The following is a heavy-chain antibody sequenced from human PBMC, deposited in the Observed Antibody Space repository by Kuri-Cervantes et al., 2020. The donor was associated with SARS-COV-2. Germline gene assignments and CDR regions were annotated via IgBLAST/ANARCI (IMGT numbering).Heavy chain of an antibody. V-gene: IGHV4-34*01. J-gene: IGHJ4*02. CDR2: INHSGST. D-gene: IGHD1-26*01. CDR1: GGSFSGYY. CDR3: ARDQVGATNY. Sequence: SETLSLTCAVYGGSFSGYYWSWIRQPPGKGLEWIGEINHSGSTNYNPSLKSRVTISLDTSKNQFSLKLSSVTAADTAVYYCARDQVGATNYWGQGTLVTVSS.